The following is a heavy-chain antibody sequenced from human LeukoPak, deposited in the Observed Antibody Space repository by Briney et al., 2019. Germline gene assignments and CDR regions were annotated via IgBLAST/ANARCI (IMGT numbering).Heavy chain of an antibody. CDR2: ISGSGGGST. Sequence: GGTLRLSCAASGFNFNNYGMSWVRQAPGKGLEWVSGISGSGGGSTYYADSVKGRFTISRDNSKNTLYLQMNSLRAEDTAVYYCAKDGYSSSRYALLNYFDYWGQGTLVTVSS. CDR1: GFNFNNYG. CDR3: AKDGYSSSRYALLNYFDY. J-gene: IGHJ4*02. V-gene: IGHV3-23*01. D-gene: IGHD6-13*01.